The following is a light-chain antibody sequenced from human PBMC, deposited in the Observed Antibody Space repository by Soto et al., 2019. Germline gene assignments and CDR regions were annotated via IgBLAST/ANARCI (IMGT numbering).Light chain of an antibody. CDR2: HAS. J-gene: IGKJ1*01. CDR3: HQYHSYYT. V-gene: IGKV1-5*01. Sequence: DIQMTQSPSTLSASVGDRVTITCRASQSISPWLAWYQQKPGKAPKLLIYHASNLESGVPSRFSGSGSGTEFSLTISSLQPDDFATHYRHQYHSYYTFGQGTKVEIK. CDR1: QSISPW.